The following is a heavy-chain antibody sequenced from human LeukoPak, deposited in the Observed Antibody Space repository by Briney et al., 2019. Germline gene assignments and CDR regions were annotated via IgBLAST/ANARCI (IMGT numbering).Heavy chain of an antibody. D-gene: IGHD3-16*01. CDR1: GVSFSDLY. CDR3: AEGGLTPGY. Sequence: PSETLSLTCAVYGVSFSDLYWSWIRQSPGKGLEWIGEINHSGHTNYNPSLRSRATLTVDASKNQFSLKLSSVTAADTAVYYCAEGGLTPGYWGQGTLVTVSS. V-gene: IGHV4-34*01. J-gene: IGHJ4*02. CDR2: INHSGHT.